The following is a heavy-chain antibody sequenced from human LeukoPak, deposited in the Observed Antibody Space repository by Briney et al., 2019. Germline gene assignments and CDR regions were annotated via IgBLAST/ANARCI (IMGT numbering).Heavy chain of an antibody. J-gene: IGHJ5*02. CDR3: ARDRGSGYGNWFDP. V-gene: IGHV3-7*03. D-gene: IGHD5-12*01. CDR2: IKQDGSEK. Sequence: GGSLRLSCAASGFNFSSYWMSWVRQAPGKGLEWVANIKQDGSEKYYVDSVKGRFTISRDNAKNSLYLQMNSLRAEDTAVYYCARDRGSGYGNWFDPWGQGTLVTVSS. CDR1: GFNFSSYW.